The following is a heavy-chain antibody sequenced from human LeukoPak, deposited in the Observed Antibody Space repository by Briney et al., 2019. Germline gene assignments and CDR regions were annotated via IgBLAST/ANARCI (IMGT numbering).Heavy chain of an antibody. CDR1: GGSISSSSYY. V-gene: IGHV4-61*01. D-gene: IGHD5-18*01. CDR2: IYYSGNT. J-gene: IGHJ4*02. Sequence: SETLSLTCTVSGGSISSSSYYWSWIRQPPGKGLEWIGYIYYSGNTYYNPSLKSRVTISVDTSKNQFSLKLTSVTAADTAVYYCARGQRDSYGEIDYWGQGTLVTVSS. CDR3: ARGQRDSYGEIDY.